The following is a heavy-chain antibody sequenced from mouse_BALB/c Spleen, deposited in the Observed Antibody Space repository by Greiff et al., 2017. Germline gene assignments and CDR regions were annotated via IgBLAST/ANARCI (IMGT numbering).Heavy chain of an antibody. D-gene: IGHD3-2*01. CDR1: GYTFTDYE. V-gene: IGHV1-15*01. Sequence: VQLQQSGAELVRPGASVTLSCKASGYTFTDYEMHWVKQTPVHGLEWIGAIDPETGGTAYNQKFKGKATLTADKSSSTAYMELRSLTSEDSAVYYCTRRQLGLPWFAYWGQGTLVTVSA. CDR3: TRRQLGLPWFAY. CDR2: IDPETGGT. J-gene: IGHJ3*01.